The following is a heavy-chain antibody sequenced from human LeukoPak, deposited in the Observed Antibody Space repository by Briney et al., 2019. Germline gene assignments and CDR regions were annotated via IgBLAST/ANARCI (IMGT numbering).Heavy chain of an antibody. D-gene: IGHD2-2*01. J-gene: IGHJ6*03. V-gene: IGHV4-4*07. CDR2: IYTSGST. CDR1: GGSISAYY. Sequence: KPSETLSLTCTVSGGSISAYYWSWLRQPAGKGLEWIGRIYTSGSTNYNPSLKSRVTMSLDTSKNQFSLKLSSVTAADTAVYYCARGIYCSSTTCYYYYYMDGWGKGRTVTVSS. CDR3: ARGIYCSSTTCYYYYYMDG.